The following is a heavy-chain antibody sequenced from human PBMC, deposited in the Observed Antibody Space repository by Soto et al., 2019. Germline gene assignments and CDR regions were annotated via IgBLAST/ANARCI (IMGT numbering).Heavy chain of an antibody. J-gene: IGHJ5*02. CDR3: ATDRYAGFGVVLAS. V-gene: IGHV3-23*01. Sequence: VQLLESGGGLVRRGESLRLSCVASGFPFAAGAMNWVRQAPGRGLGWVSTITGRGISTYYADSVRGSFTITRDDSQNTLYLPLTRLMVEHPPVYYWATDRYAGFGVVLASWDQGALVTVSS. CDR1: GFPFAAGA. CDR2: ITGRGIST. D-gene: IGHD3-16*01.